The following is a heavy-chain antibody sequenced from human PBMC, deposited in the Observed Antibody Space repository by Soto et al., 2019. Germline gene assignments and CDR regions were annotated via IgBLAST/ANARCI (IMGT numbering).Heavy chain of an antibody. CDR1: GFTFSSYG. V-gene: IGHV3-23*01. J-gene: IGHJ3*02. D-gene: IGHD1-1*01. CDR2: ISGSGGST. Sequence: QPGGSLRLSCAASGFTFSSYGMNWVRQAPGKGLEWVSFISGSGGSTYYADSVKGRFTISRDDSKNTLYLQMKSLRAEDTAVYYCARKATTLAADAFDIWGQGTMVTVSS. CDR3: ARKATTLAADAFDI.